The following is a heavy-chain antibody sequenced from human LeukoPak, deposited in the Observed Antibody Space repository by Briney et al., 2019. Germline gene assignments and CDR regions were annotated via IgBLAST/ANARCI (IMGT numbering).Heavy chain of an antibody. CDR3: GTAGYFSGGSCYGSDY. CDR1: GFTFSSYG. D-gene: IGHD2-15*01. J-gene: IGHJ4*02. V-gene: IGHV3-33*01. Sequence: RGSLTLTCAASGFTFSSYGRHWVRQPPGKGLEWVAAIWYDGGIQYYADSVNGRFTISRDNYKNTLYLQMVSLRAEDAAVYYCGTAGYFSGGSCYGSDYWGQGTLVSVSS. CDR2: IWYDGGIQ.